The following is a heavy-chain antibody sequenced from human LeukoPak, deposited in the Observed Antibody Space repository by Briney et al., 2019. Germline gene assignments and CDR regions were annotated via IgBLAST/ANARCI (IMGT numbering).Heavy chain of an antibody. CDR3: ARRDGDNYDFDY. D-gene: IGHD5-24*01. CDR1: GASVRSHY. V-gene: IGHV4-59*02. J-gene: IGHJ4*02. CDR2: GFYIGRT. Sequence: SETLSLTCTVSGASVRSHYWSWIRQTPGKGLEWIGYGFYIGRTNYNPSLGSRVAISLGTSKNQFSLRLTAVTAADTAVYYCARRDGDNYDFDYWGQGILVTVSS.